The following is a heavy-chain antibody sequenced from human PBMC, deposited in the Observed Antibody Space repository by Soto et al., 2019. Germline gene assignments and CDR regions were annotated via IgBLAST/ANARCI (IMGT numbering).Heavy chain of an antibody. D-gene: IGHD2-15*01. J-gene: IGHJ5*02. CDR1: GFTFSSYD. CDR3: ARGRGGSQHYSWFDP. V-gene: IGHV3-13*01. Sequence: VQLVESGGGVVQPGRSLRLSCAASGFTFSSYDMHWVRQATGKGLEWVSAIGTAGDTYYPGSVKGRFTISRENAKNSLYLQMNSLRAGDTAVYYCARGRGGSQHYSWFDPWGQGTLVTVSS. CDR2: IGTAGDT.